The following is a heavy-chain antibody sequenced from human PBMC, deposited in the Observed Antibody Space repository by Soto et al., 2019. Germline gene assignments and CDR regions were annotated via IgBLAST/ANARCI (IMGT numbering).Heavy chain of an antibody. CDR1: GDSVSSKSVA. CDR2: TYYRSKWYD. J-gene: IGHJ4*02. V-gene: IGHV6-1*01. Sequence: SQTLSLTCAIFGDSVSSKSVAWNWIRQSPSRGLEWLGRTYYRSKWYDDYAVSVKSRITINPDTSKNQFSLQLNSVTPEDTAVYYCARVRFEQKMSHFVYWGQGILVNVSS. D-gene: IGHD3-9*01. CDR3: ARVRFEQKMSHFVY.